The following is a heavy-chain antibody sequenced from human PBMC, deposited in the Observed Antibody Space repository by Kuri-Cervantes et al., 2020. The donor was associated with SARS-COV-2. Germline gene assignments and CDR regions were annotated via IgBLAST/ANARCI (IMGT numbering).Heavy chain of an antibody. J-gene: IGHJ4*02. Sequence: GSLRLPCAVSGGSISSSNWWSWVRQPPGKGLEWIGEIYHSGSTNYNPSLKSRVTISVDTSKNQFSQKLSSVTAADTAVYYCARGGIERRAARPVDYWGQGTLVTVSS. CDR2: IYHSGST. D-gene: IGHD6-6*01. V-gene: IGHV4-4*02. CDR3: ARGGIERRAARPVDY. CDR1: GGSISSSNW.